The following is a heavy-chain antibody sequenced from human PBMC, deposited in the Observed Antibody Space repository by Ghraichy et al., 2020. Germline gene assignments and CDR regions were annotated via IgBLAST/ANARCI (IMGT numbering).Heavy chain of an antibody. CDR2: IYYSGST. CDR3: ARLLYGDYVMAV. V-gene: IGHV4-59*08. Sequence: SETLSLTCTVSDGSISSYYWSWIRQPPGKGLEWIGYIYYSGSTNYNPSLKSRVTISVDTSKNQFSLKLSSVTAADTAVYYCARLLYGDYVMAVWGQGTTVTVSS. D-gene: IGHD4-17*01. CDR1: DGSISSYY. J-gene: IGHJ6*02.